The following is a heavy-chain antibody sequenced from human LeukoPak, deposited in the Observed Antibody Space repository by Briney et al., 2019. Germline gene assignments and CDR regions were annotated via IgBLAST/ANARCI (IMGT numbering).Heavy chain of an antibody. V-gene: IGHV1-2*02. CDR1: GYTFTGYY. D-gene: IGHD3-22*01. CDR3: AREEANTRIHFDY. CDR2: INPNTDYT. Sequence: ASVKVSCKASGYTFTGYYIHWVRQAPGQGLEWMGYINPNTDYTNYAQNFQDRVTMTRDTSINTAFMELSSLRSDDTAVYCAREEANTRIHFDYWGQGTLVTVSS. J-gene: IGHJ4*02.